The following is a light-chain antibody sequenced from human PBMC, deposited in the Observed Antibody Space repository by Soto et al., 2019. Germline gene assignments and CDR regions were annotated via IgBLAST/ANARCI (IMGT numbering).Light chain of an antibody. CDR1: NSNIASNT. J-gene: IGLJ1*01. CDR2: YNN. Sequence: QSVLTQPPSASETPGQTVSISCSGSNSNIASNTVNWYQHLPGTVPKLLIYYNNQRPSGVPDRFSGSKSGTSASLAISGLQSEDESDYYCAAWDATLKRYVFGTGTKVTVL. CDR3: AAWDATLKRYV. V-gene: IGLV1-44*01.